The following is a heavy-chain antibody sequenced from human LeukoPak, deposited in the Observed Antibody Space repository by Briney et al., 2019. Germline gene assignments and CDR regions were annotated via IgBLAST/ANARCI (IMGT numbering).Heavy chain of an antibody. V-gene: IGHV4-34*12. CDR3: ARGTVLMHYATFDS. Sequence: SETLSLTCVVDGGSFSGYYWTWIGQSPGRGLEWCGEIIHSGRTNYNPSLESRVTLLVDTPKNQFSLTLGYVTAADTAVYYCARGTVLMHYATFDSWGQGTMVTVSS. D-gene: IGHD2-8*01. CDR2: IIHSGRT. J-gene: IGHJ4*02. CDR1: GGSFSGYY.